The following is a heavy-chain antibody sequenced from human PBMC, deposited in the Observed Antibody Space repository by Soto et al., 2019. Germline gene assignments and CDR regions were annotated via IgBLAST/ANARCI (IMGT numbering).Heavy chain of an antibody. D-gene: IGHD3-3*02. CDR3: ARHSLALRKNNWFDP. CDR2: IFYLGSS. CDR1: GDSIISSDFY. Sequence: KTWETLSLTCTVSGDSIISSDFYWGWVRQPPGKGLEWIGSIFYLGSSYYNPSLKSRVTMSVDTSKNQFSLRLRSVTAADTALYFCARHSLALRKNNWFDPWGQGIMVTVSS. V-gene: IGHV4-39*01. J-gene: IGHJ5*02.